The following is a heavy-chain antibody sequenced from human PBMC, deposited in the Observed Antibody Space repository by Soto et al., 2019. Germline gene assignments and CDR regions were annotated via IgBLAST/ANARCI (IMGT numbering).Heavy chain of an antibody. CDR2: INHSGST. CDR1: GGSFSGYY. V-gene: IGHV4-34*01. Sequence: SETLSLTCAVYGGSFSGYYWSWIRQPPGKGLEWIGEINHSGSTNYNPSLKSRVTISVDTSKNQFSLKLSSVTAADTAVYYCARHLRGYSYVPFGYWGQGTLVTVSS. CDR3: ARHLRGYSYVPFGY. J-gene: IGHJ4*02. D-gene: IGHD5-18*01.